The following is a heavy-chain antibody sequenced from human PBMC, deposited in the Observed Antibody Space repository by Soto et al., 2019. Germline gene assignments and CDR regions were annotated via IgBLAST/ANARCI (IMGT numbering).Heavy chain of an antibody. CDR3: ARGNALDV. CDR1: GDSVSSDITS. J-gene: IGHJ3*01. Sequence: QTLSLTCAISGDSVSSDITSWNWIRQSPSRGLEWLGRTYYRSKWFHDYAASVKSRITINPDTSKNQFSLELNSMTTEDTAVYYCARGNALDVWGQGTVVTVSS. D-gene: IGHD3-10*01. CDR2: TYYRSKWFH. V-gene: IGHV6-1*01.